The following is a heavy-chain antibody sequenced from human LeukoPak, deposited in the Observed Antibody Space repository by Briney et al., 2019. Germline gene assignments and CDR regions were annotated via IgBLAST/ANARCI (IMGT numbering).Heavy chain of an antibody. CDR1: GYTFTSYY. CDR2: INPSGGST. V-gene: IGHV1-46*01. J-gene: IGHJ3*02. D-gene: IGHD3-22*01. Sequence: ASVKISCKASGYTFTSYYMHWVRQAPGQGLEWMGIINPSGGSTSYAQKFQGRVTTTRDTSISTAYMELSRLRPDDTAVYYCARSADHMIVVWYAFDIWGQGTMVTVSS. CDR3: ARSADHMIVVWYAFDI.